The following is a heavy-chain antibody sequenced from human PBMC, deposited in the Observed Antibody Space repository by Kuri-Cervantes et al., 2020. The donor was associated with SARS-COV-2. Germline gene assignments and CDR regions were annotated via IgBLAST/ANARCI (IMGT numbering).Heavy chain of an antibody. J-gene: IGHJ4*02. D-gene: IGHD5-18*01. CDR1: GFTFSGSA. CDR3: ARESRYVYGEFDF. CDR2: IRSKPNNYAT. Sequence: GESLKISCAASGFTFSGSAIHWVRQASGKGLEWVGRIRSKPNNYATAYTASVKGRFTISRDDSENTAYLQMNSLRGEDTAVYYCARESRYVYGEFDFWGQGTLVTVSS. V-gene: IGHV3-73*01.